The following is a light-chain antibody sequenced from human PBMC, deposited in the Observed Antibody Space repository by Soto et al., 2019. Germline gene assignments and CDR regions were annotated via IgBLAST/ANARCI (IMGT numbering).Light chain of an antibody. CDR1: QSISSW. Sequence: IQMYNSPAAVSSYVGDRVTITCRASQSISSWLAWHQQKPGKAPKLLIYKASTLESGVPSRFSGSGSGTEFTLTISSLQPDDFATYYCHQYNTYRAFCQGTKVDIK. V-gene: IGKV1-5*03. CDR3: HQYNTYRA. CDR2: KAS. J-gene: IGKJ1*01.